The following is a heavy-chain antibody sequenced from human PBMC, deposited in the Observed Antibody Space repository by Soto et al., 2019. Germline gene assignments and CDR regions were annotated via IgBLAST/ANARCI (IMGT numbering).Heavy chain of an antibody. D-gene: IGHD3-3*01. CDR1: GFTFSSYE. V-gene: IGHV3-48*03. CDR3: ARDQSITIFGVLRWYGMDV. J-gene: IGHJ6*02. CDR2: ISSSGSTI. Sequence: GGSLRLSCAASGFTFSSYEMNWVRQAPGKGLEWVSYISSSGSTIYYADSVNGRFTISRDNAKNSLYLQMNSLRAEDTAVYYCARDQSITIFGVLRWYGMDVWGQGTTVTVSS.